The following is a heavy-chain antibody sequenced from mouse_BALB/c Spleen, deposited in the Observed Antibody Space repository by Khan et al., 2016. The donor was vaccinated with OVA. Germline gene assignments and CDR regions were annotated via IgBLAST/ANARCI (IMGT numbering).Heavy chain of an antibody. CDR3: NAFPYYYGRDGFAY. D-gene: IGHD1-1*01. J-gene: IGHJ3*01. Sequence: EVQLQESGAELVRSGASVKLSCTASGFNIKDYNMHWVKQRPEQGLEWIGWIDPENGDTDYAPKFQGKATMTADTASNTAYLQFSSLTSEDTAVYYCNAFPYYYGRDGFAYWGQGALVTVSS. CDR1: GFNIKDYN. CDR2: IDPENGDT. V-gene: IGHV14-4*02.